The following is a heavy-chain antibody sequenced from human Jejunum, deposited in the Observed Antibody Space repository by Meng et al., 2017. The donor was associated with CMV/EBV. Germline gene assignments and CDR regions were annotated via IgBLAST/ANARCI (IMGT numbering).Heavy chain of an antibody. V-gene: IGHV3-48*03. CDR3: ARGIIIVPNAYYFDS. CDR2: ISGSANNI. D-gene: IGHD2/OR15-2a*01. CDR1: GLTFSLNY. Sequence: GLTFSLNYMNWVRQAPGKGLEWVSYISGSANNIYYADSVKGRFTISRDNAKKSLYLQMNSLRAEDTAVYYCARGIIIVPNAYYFDSWGQGTLVTVSS. J-gene: IGHJ4*02.